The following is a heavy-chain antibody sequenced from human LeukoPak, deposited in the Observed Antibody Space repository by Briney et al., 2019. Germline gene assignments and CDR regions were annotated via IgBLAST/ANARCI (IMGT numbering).Heavy chain of an antibody. CDR3: VGGYGWIFDH. CDR2: IKPDGSVK. Sequence: GGSLRLSCAVSGSTFSNYWMNWVRQAPGKGPEWVANIKPDGSVKFYVDSVKGRFTISRDNAKNSLYLQMNSLRAEDTAVYYCVGGYGWIFDHWGQGTLVTVSS. CDR1: GSTFSNYW. J-gene: IGHJ4*02. V-gene: IGHV3-7*01. D-gene: IGHD6-19*01.